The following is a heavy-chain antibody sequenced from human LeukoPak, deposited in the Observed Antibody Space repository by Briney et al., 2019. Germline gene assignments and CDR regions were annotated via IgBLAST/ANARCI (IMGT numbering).Heavy chain of an antibody. Sequence: ASVKASCKASGYTFTSYGISWVRQAPGQGLEWTGWISAYNGNTNYAQKLQGRVTMTTDTSTSTAYMELRSLRSDDTAVYYCARVLFGYDSSGYFPGGAFDIWGQGTMVTVSS. CDR3: ARVLFGYDSSGYFPGGAFDI. V-gene: IGHV1-18*01. CDR2: ISAYNGNT. J-gene: IGHJ3*02. CDR1: GYTFTSYG. D-gene: IGHD3-22*01.